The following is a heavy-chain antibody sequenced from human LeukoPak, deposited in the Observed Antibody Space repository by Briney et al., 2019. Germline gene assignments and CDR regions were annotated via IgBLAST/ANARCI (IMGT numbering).Heavy chain of an antibody. Sequence: GASVKVSCKASGYTFTSYDINWVRQATGQGLEWMGWMNPNSGNTGYAQKFQGRVTMTRNTSISTAYMELSSLRSEDTAVYYCARTYSGFPSFDYWGQGTLVTVSS. D-gene: IGHD3-10*01. V-gene: IGHV1-8*01. CDR2: MNPNSGNT. J-gene: IGHJ4*02. CDR3: ARTYSGFPSFDY. CDR1: GYTFTSYD.